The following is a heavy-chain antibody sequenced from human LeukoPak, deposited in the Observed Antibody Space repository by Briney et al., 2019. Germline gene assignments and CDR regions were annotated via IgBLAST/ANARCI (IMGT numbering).Heavy chain of an antibody. J-gene: IGHJ4*02. CDR3: ARGRVWSGYYRGPYYFDY. V-gene: IGHV3-21*01. D-gene: IGHD3-3*01. CDR1: GFTFSSYS. Sequence: PGGSLRLSCAASGFTFSSYSMNWVRQAPGKGLEWVSSISSSSSYIYYADSVKGRFTISRDNAKNSLYLQMNSLRAEDTAVYYCARGRVWSGYYRGPYYFDYWGQGTLVTVSS. CDR2: ISSSSSYI.